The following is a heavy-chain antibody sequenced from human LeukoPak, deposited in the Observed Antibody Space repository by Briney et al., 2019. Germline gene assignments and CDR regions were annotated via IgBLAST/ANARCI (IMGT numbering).Heavy chain of an antibody. CDR1: GYTFTGYY. D-gene: IGHD4-23*01. J-gene: IGHJ4*02. CDR2: INPNSGGT. CDR3: ARSVVTRYYFDY. Sequence: ASVKVSCKASGYTFTGYYMHWVRQAPGQGLEWMGWINPNSGGTNYAQKFQGRVTMTRDTSISTAYMELSRLRSDDTAVYYCARSVVTRYYFDYWGQGTLVTASS. V-gene: IGHV1-2*02.